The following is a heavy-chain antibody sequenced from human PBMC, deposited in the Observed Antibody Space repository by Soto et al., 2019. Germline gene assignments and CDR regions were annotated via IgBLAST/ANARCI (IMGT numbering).Heavy chain of an antibody. CDR3: ARGKEGEIIVVVPAAMPRPFAY. D-gene: IGHD2-2*01. CDR2: IYYSGST. V-gene: IGHV4-59*12. Sequence: SETLSLTCTVSGGSISSYYWSWIRQPPGKGLEWIGYIYYSGSTNYNPSLKSRVTISVDTSKNQFSLKLSSVTAADTAVYYCARGKEGEIIVVVPAAMPRPFAYWGQGTLVTVSS. CDR1: GGSISSYY. J-gene: IGHJ4*02.